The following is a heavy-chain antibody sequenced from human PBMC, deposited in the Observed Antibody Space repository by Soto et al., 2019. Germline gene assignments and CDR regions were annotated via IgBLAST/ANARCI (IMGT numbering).Heavy chain of an antibody. D-gene: IGHD4-17*01. CDR3: AKDYLSGDYVVGWFDP. Sequence: TGWSLRLSCASSVFTFISYAMSWVRQAPGKGLEWVSAISGSGGSTYYADSVKGRFTISRDNSKNTLYLQMNSLRAEDTAVYYCAKDYLSGDYVVGWFDPWGQGTLVTVSS. CDR2: ISGSGGST. CDR1: VFTFISYA. J-gene: IGHJ5*02. V-gene: IGHV3-23*01.